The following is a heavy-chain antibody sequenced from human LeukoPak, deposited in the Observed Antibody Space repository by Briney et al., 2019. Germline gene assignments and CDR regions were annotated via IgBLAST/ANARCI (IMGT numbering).Heavy chain of an antibody. V-gene: IGHV3-7*01. J-gene: IGHJ4*02. CDR1: GFTFSSYW. D-gene: IGHD6-13*01. Sequence: PGGSLRLSCAASGFTFSSYWMSWVRQAPGKGLEWVADIKQDGSEKYYVDSVKGRFTISRDNAKNSLYLQMNSLRAEDTAVYYCAAQDYIAAARDYWGQGTLVTVSS. CDR3: AAQDYIAAARDY. CDR2: IKQDGSEK.